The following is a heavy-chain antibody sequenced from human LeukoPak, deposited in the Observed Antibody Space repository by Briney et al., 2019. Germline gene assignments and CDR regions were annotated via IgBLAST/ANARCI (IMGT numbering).Heavy chain of an antibody. J-gene: IGHJ4*02. CDR2: INSDGSST. CDR1: GFTFSSYW. CDR3: ARDIRTYDFWSVYYDYFDY. Sequence: GGSLRLSCAASGFTFSSYWMHWVRQAPGKGLVWVSRINSDGSSTSYADSVKGRFTISRDNAKNTLYLQMNSLRAEDTAVYYCARDIRTYDFWSVYYDYFDYWGQGTLVTVSS. V-gene: IGHV3-74*01. D-gene: IGHD3-3*01.